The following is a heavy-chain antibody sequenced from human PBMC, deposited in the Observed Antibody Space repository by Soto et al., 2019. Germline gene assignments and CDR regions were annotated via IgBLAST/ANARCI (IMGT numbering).Heavy chain of an antibody. CDR2: IYYSGST. CDR3: ARGSPNISYYGMDV. Sequence: QVQLQESGPGLVKPSETLSLTCTVSGGSISSYYWSWIRQPPGKGLEWIGYIYYSGSTNYNPSLKSRVTISVDTSKNQFSLKLSSVTAADTAVYYCARGSPNISYYGMDVWGQGTTVTVSS. CDR1: GGSISSYY. J-gene: IGHJ6*02. V-gene: IGHV4-59*01. D-gene: IGHD1-26*01.